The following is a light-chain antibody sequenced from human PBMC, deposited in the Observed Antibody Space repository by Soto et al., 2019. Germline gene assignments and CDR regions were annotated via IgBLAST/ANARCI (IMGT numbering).Light chain of an antibody. Sequence: ELVLTQSPGTLSLSPGERATLSCRASQGISINYLAWYQQKPGQATRLLCYGASNWDIGIPDRVRGSGSGTDVTRTISRLEHEDFAVYYCQQYGDSPWTFGQGTKVDIK. V-gene: IGKV3-20*01. CDR3: QQYGDSPWT. J-gene: IGKJ1*01. CDR1: QGISINY. CDR2: GAS.